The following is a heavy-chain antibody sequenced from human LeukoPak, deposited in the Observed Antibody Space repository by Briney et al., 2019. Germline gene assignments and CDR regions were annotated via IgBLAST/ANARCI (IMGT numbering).Heavy chain of an antibody. V-gene: IGHV3-23*01. CDR2: ISDSGANT. Sequence: GGSLRLSCAASGFTLSTYAMSWVRQAPGKGLEWVSTISDSGANTYYADSVRGRFTISRDNSKNTLYLQKNSLRADDTAIYYCAKSMTLQWRGFFDLWGRGTHVTVSS. CDR3: AKSMTLQWRGFFDL. J-gene: IGHJ2*01. CDR1: GFTLSTYA. D-gene: IGHD6-19*01.